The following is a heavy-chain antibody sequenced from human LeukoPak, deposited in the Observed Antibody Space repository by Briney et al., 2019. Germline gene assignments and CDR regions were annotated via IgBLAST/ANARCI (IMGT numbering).Heavy chain of an antibody. Sequence: HPGGSLRLSCAASGFTFSNYWMSWVRQAPGKGLEWVAVIWYDGSNKYYADSVKGRFTISRDNSKNTLYLQMNSLRAEDTAVYYCARGALYYYDSSYDAFDIWGQGTMVTVSS. J-gene: IGHJ3*02. V-gene: IGHV3-33*08. CDR2: IWYDGSNK. CDR3: ARGALYYYDSSYDAFDI. D-gene: IGHD3-22*01. CDR1: GFTFSNYW.